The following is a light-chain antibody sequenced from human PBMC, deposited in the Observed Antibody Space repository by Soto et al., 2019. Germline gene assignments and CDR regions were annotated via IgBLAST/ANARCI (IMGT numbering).Light chain of an antibody. Sequence: DIQMTQSPSSLSASVGDRVTITCRASQGISNYLNWYQQKPGNAPKLLISTASSLQSGVPPRFSGGGSGTDFTLTISSLQPEDFASYFCQQSYSIPYTFGQGTRLEIK. V-gene: IGKV1-39*01. CDR3: QQSYSIPYT. J-gene: IGKJ2*01. CDR1: QGISNY. CDR2: TAS.